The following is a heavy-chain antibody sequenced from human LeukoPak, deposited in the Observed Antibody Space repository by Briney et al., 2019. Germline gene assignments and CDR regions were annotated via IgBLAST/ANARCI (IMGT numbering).Heavy chain of an antibody. CDR3: ARSRSVSNCKGMDV. Sequence: GGSLRLSCPASGFTFSDYSMSWVRQAPGKGLEWVSSISSSSDYIYYADSVKGRFTISRDNARNSLYLQMNSLRAEDTAVYYCARSRSVSNCKGMDVWGQGTTVTVSS. V-gene: IGHV3-21*01. CDR1: GFTFSDYS. D-gene: IGHD5/OR15-5a*01. CDR2: ISSSSDYI. J-gene: IGHJ6*02.